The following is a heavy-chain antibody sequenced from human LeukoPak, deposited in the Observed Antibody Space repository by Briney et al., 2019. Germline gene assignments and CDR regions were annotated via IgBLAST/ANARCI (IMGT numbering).Heavy chain of an antibody. D-gene: IGHD6-13*01. V-gene: IGHV3-49*03. CDR3: SREDSGWFYYFDY. Sequence: GGSLRLSCTASGFTFCDYAMSWFRQAPGKGLEWVCFIRSKAYGGTTEYAASVKGRFIISRDDSKSIAYLQMNSLKTEDTAVYYCSREDSGWFYYFDYWGQGTLVTVSS. CDR1: GFTFCDYA. CDR2: IRSKAYGGTT. J-gene: IGHJ4*02.